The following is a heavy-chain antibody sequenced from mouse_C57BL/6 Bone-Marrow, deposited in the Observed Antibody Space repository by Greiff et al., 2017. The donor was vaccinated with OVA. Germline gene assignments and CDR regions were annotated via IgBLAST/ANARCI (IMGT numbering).Heavy chain of an antibody. CDR1: GYTFTSYW. V-gene: IGHV1-7*01. CDR3: ARDYYGSRRKFDY. D-gene: IGHD1-1*01. Sequence: VQLQQSGADLAKPGASVKLSCKASGYTFTSYWMHWVKQRPGQGLEWIGYINPSSGDTKYNQKFKGKATLTADKSSSTAYMQLSSLTSEDSAVYYCARDYYGSRRKFDYWGQGTTLTVSS. J-gene: IGHJ2*01. CDR2: INPSSGDT.